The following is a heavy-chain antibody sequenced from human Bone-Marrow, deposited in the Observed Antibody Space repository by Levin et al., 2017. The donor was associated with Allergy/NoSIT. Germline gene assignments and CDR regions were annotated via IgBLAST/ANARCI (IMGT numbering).Heavy chain of an antibody. CDR2: ISYDGSNK. CDR1: GFTFSSYA. D-gene: IGHD3-10*01. J-gene: IGHJ4*02. Sequence: GGSLRLSCAASGFTFSSYAMHWVRQAPGKGLEWVALISYDGSNKYYADSVKGRFTISRDNSKNTLYLQMNSLRAEDTAVYYCARALRFGELLSPFDYWGQGTLVTVSS. V-gene: IGHV3-30-3*01. CDR3: ARALRFGELLSPFDY.